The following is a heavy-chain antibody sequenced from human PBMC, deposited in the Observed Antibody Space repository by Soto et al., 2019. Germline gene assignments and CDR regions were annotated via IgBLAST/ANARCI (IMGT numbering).Heavy chain of an antibody. Sequence: SETLSLTCTVSGGSISSYYWSWIRQPPGKGLEWIGYIYYSGSTNYNPSLKSRVTISVDTSKNQFSLKLSSVTAADTAVYYCARAGSEMRHLTRPVPSQFDYWGQGTLVTVSS. V-gene: IGHV4-59*01. D-gene: IGHD6-6*01. CDR2: IYYSGST. CDR1: GGSISSYY. J-gene: IGHJ4*02. CDR3: ARAGSEMRHLTRPVPSQFDY.